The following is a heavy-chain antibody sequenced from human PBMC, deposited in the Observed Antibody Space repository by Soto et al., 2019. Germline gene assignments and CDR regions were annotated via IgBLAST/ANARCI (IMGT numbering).Heavy chain of an antibody. CDR2: IYYSGST. CDR3: AKVQDFGTVYYSRTGLDP. J-gene: IGHJ5*02. D-gene: IGHD3-10*01. CDR1: GGSISSYY. Sequence: SETMSLTSTVAGGSISSYYWSWIRQPPGKGLEWIGYIYYSGSTNYNPSLKSRVTISVDTSKNQFSLKLSSVTAADTAVYYCAKVQDFGTVYYSRTGLDPWVQGTLVTVS. V-gene: IGHV4-59*01.